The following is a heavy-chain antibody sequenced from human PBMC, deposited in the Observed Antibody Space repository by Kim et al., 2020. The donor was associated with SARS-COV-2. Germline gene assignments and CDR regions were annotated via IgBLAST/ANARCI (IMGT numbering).Heavy chain of an antibody. D-gene: IGHD6-19*01. Sequence: SETLSLTCAVSGGSITSINRWNWVRQPPGKGLEWIGEIFHNGDTNYNTSLKSRVTMSVDKSNNKFSLRLDSVTAADTAVYYCARAFSVAVAGTYYYVMDVWGPGTAVTVSS. J-gene: IGHJ6*02. CDR3: ARAFSVAVAGTYYYVMDV. CDR2: IFHNGDT. CDR1: GGSITSINR. V-gene: IGHV4-4*02.